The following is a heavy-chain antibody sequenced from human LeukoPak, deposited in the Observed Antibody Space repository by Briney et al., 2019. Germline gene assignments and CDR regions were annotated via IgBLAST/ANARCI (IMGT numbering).Heavy chain of an antibody. J-gene: IGHJ4*02. CDR2: TYYRSKWYN. CDR1: GDSVSSNSAA. D-gene: IGHD1-26*01. Sequence: SQTLSLTCAISGDSVSSNSAAWNWIRQSPSRGLEWLGRTYYRSKWYNDYAVSVKSRITINPDTSKNQFSLQLNSVTPEDTAVYYCAREAGGRVGATRSRSAFLFDYWGQGTLVTVSS. V-gene: IGHV6-1*01. CDR3: AREAGGRVGATRSRSAFLFDY.